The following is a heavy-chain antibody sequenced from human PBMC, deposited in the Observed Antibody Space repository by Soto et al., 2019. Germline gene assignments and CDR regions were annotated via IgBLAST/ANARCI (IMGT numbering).Heavy chain of an antibody. J-gene: IGHJ5*02. CDR2: IYPGDSDT. CDR3: TRAVVTQNWFDP. V-gene: IGHV5-51*01. D-gene: IGHD2-21*02. Sequence: GESLKISGKVSGFSFRSYWIGCVRQMPGKGLEWMGIIYPGDSDTTYSPSFRGQVTISADKSKSIAYLQMNSLKTEDTAVYHCTRAVVTQNWFDPWGQGTLVTVSS. CDR1: GFSFRSYW.